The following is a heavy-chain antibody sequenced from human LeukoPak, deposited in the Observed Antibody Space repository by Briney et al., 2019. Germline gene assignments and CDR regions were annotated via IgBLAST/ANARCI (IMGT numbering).Heavy chain of an antibody. CDR1: GFTFSGYW. J-gene: IGHJ4*02. D-gene: IGHD6-19*01. Sequence: PGESLRLSCAASGFTFSGYWMSWVRQAPGKGLEWVANIKQDGSEKYYVDSVKGRFTISRDNAKNSLYLQMNSLRAEDTAVYYCASTGMAVAGIGSYYFDYWGQGTLVTVSS. CDR3: ASTGMAVAGIGSYYFDY. CDR2: IKQDGSEK. V-gene: IGHV3-7*01.